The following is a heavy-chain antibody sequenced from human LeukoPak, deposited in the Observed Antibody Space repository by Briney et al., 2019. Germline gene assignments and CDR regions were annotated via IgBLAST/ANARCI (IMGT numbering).Heavy chain of an antibody. D-gene: IGHD2-21*01. J-gene: IGHJ5*02. CDR1: GYTFTGYY. CDR2: INPNSGGT. CDR3: ARGSWGLLWWNVGFDP. Sequence: ASVKDSCKASGYTFTGYYMHWVRQAPGQGLEWMGWINPNSGGTNYAQKFQGRVTMTRDTSISTAYMELSRLRSDDTAVYYCARGSWGLLWWNVGFDPWGQGTLVTVSS. V-gene: IGHV1-2*02.